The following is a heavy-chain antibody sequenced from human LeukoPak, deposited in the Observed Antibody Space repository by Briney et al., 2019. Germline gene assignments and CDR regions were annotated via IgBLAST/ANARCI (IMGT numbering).Heavy chain of an antibody. D-gene: IGHD6-13*01. CDR2: ISGSGGST. CDR3: AKGGAAAGPTLDY. Sequence: GGSLRLSCAASGFTVSSNYMSWVRQAPGKGLEWVSAISGSGGSTYYADSVKGRFTISRDNSKNTLYLQMNSLRAEDTAVYYCAKGGAAAGPTLDYWGQGTLVTVSS. CDR1: GFTVSSNY. V-gene: IGHV3-23*01. J-gene: IGHJ4*02.